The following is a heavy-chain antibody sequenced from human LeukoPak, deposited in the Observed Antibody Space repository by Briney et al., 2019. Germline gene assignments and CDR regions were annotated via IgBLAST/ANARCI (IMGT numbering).Heavy chain of an antibody. J-gene: IGHJ4*02. V-gene: IGHV3-20*04. D-gene: IGHD6-19*01. CDR3: ARLYSTGWYGGPDN. Sequence: GGSLRLSCAASGFTFNDHGMNWVRQAPGKGLEWVSGITWNGGTTGYADSVRGRFTISRDNAKNSLYLQMSSLRAEDTAVYYCARLYSTGWYGGPDNWGQGTLVVVSS. CDR1: GFTFNDHG. CDR2: ITWNGGTT.